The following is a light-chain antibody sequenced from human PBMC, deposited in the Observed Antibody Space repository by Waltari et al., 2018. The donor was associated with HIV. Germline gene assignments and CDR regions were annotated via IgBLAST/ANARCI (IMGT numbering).Light chain of an antibody. Sequence: QSMLTPPPSVSGAPGQRVTISCTGSSSTIGADYDVQWYQQIPGTAPKLLIPGNKNRPSGVPDRFSASKSGTSASLTISGLQAEDEADYFCQSYDISLSASVVFGGGTRLTVL. V-gene: IGLV1-40*01. J-gene: IGLJ2*01. CDR2: GNK. CDR1: SSTIGADYD. CDR3: QSYDISLSASVV.